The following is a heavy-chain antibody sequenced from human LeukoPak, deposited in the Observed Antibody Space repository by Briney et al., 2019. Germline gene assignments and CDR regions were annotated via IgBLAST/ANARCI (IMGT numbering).Heavy chain of an antibody. CDR3: AAIIVLLWFGEFDY. D-gene: IGHD3-10*01. J-gene: IGHJ4*02. CDR1: GGSISSSSYY. Sequence: SETLSLTCTVSGGSISSSSYYWGWIRQPPGKGLEWIGGIYYSGSTYYNPSLKSRVTISVDTSKNQFSLKLSSVTAADTAVYYCAAIIVLLWFGEFDYWGQGTLVTVSS. V-gene: IGHV4-39*01. CDR2: IYYSGST.